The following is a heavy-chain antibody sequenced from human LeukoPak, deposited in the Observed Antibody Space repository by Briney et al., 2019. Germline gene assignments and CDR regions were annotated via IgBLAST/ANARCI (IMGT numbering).Heavy chain of an antibody. V-gene: IGHV3-21*01. Sequence: GGSLRLSCAASGFTFSSYSMNWVRQAPGKGLEWVSSISSSSSYIYYADSVKGRFTISRDNAKNSLYLQMNSLRAEDTAVYYCARDGTVTTAPFDYWGQGTLVTVSS. CDR2: ISSSSSYI. J-gene: IGHJ4*02. CDR3: ARDGTVTTAPFDY. CDR1: GFTFSSYS. D-gene: IGHD4-17*01.